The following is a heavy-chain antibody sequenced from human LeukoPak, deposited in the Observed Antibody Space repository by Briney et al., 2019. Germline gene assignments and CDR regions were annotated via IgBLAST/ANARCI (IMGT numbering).Heavy chain of an antibody. Sequence: SETLSLTCTVSGGSISSGGYYWSWIRQHPGKGLEWIGYIYYSGSTYYNPSLKSRVTISVDTSKNQFSLKLSSVTAAETAVYYCTRYCYDSSGYSYYYYYGMDVWGQGTTVTVSS. CDR1: GGSISSGGYY. CDR3: TRYCYDSSGYSYYYYYGMDV. V-gene: IGHV4-31*03. D-gene: IGHD3-22*01. J-gene: IGHJ6*02. CDR2: IYYSGST.